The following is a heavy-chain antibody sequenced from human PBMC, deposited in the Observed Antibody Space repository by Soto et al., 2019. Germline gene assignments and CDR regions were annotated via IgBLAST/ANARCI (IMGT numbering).Heavy chain of an antibody. CDR2: SYYSGST. Sequence: SETLSVTSPISGGSISIGGYYWSWIRQHPGKGLEWIGYSYYSGSTYYNPSLKSRVTISVDTSKNQFSLKLSSVTAADTAVYYCARACSSTSGYYYGMDVWGQGTTVTVSS. J-gene: IGHJ6*01. CDR1: GGSISIGGYY. CDR3: ARACSSTSGYYYGMDV. D-gene: IGHD2-2*01. V-gene: IGHV4-31*03.